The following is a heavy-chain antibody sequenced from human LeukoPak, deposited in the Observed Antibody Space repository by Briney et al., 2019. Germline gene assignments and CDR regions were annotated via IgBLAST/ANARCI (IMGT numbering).Heavy chain of an antibody. CDR3: AKDKGSSGRKGVFDY. D-gene: IGHD6-19*01. Sequence: PGGSLRLSCAASGFTFDDYAMHWVRQAPGKGLEWVSGISWNSGSIGYADSVKGRFTISRDNAKNSLYLQMNSLRAEDTALYYCAKDKGSSGRKGVFDYWGQGTLVTVSS. CDR1: GFTFDDYA. CDR2: ISWNSGSI. V-gene: IGHV3-9*01. J-gene: IGHJ4*02.